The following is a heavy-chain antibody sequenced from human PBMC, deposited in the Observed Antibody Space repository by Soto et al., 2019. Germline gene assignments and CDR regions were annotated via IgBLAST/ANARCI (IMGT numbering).Heavy chain of an antibody. J-gene: IGHJ5*02. CDR2: ISYDGSNK. D-gene: IGHD3-3*01. CDR3: AKEFAITIFGVVHRGFEP. CDR1: VFTFSSYG. Sequence: VGSLRLSCASSVFTFSSYGMHCVRQSPGKWLEWVAVISYDGSNKYYADSVKGRFTISRDNSKNTLYLQMSSLRAEDTAVYYCAKEFAITIFGVVHRGFEPWGQGTLVTVSS. V-gene: IGHV3-30*18.